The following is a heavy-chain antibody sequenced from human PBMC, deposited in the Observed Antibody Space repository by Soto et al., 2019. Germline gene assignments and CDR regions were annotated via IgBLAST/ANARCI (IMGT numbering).Heavy chain of an antibody. J-gene: IGHJ3*02. CDR3: TRRGTSTPGALDI. Sequence: GGSMRLSCAASGFTFSDSAIHWVRQASGKGLEWVGRISSQPNNYATVYAASVKGRSTISRDDSNNMAYLQLNSLKIEDTAVNYCTRRGTSTPGALDIWCHGTMVTVSS. D-gene: IGHD1-1*01. V-gene: IGHV3-73*01. CDR2: ISSQPNNYAT. CDR1: GFTFSDSA.